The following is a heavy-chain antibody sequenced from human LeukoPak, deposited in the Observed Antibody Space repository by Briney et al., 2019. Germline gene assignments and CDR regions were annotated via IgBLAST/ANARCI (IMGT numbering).Heavy chain of an antibody. J-gene: IGHJ5*02. V-gene: IGHV4-59*12. CDR2: IYYSGST. CDR3: ARSIAQYNWFDP. D-gene: IGHD6-13*01. CDR1: GGSISNYY. Sequence: SETLSLTCTVSGGSISNYYWSWIRQSPGKGLEWIGDIYYSGSTNYNPSLKSRVTISVDTSKNQFSLKLSSVTAADTAVYYCARSIAQYNWFDPWGQGTLVTVSS.